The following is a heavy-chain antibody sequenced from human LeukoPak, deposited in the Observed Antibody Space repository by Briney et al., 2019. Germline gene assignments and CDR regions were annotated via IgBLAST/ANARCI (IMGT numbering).Heavy chain of an antibody. CDR1: GFTFSSYA. V-gene: IGHV3-30-3*01. J-gene: IGHJ5*02. D-gene: IGHD2-2*01. CDR2: ISYDGSNK. CDR3: ASLGGIVVVPAAIRDWFDP. Sequence: GRSLRLSCAASGFTFSSYAMHWVRQAPGKGLEWVAVISYDGSNKYYADSVKGRFTISRDNSKNTLYLQMNSLRAEDTAVYYCASLGGIVVVPAAIRDWFDPWGQGTLVTVSS.